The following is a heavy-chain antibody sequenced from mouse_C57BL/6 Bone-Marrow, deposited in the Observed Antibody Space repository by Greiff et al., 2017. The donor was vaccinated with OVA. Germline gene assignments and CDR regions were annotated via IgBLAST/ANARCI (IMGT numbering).Heavy chain of an antibody. V-gene: IGHV1-42*01. CDR3: ASDYYGSSYGWGSFDY. D-gene: IGHD1-1*01. Sequence: VQLQQSGPELVKPGASVKISCKASGYSFTGYYMNWVKQSPEKSLEWIGEINPSTGGTTYNQKFKAKATLTVDKSSSTAYMQLKSLTSEDSAVYYCASDYYGSSYGWGSFDYWGKGTTLTVSS. CDR1: GYSFTGYY. CDR2: INPSTGGT. J-gene: IGHJ2*01.